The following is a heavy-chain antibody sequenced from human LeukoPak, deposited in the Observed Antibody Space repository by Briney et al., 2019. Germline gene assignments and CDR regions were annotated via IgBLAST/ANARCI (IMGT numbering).Heavy chain of an antibody. CDR3: ARQTGEGMDV. CDR2: ISGRGGST. V-gene: IGHV3-23*01. CDR1: GFTFSSYA. J-gene: IGHJ6*02. D-gene: IGHD7-27*01. Sequence: GGSLRLSCAASGFTFSSYAMSWVRQAPGKGLEWVSAISGRGGSTYYADSVKGRFTISRDNSKNTLYLQMNSLRAEDTAVYYCARQTGEGMDVSGQGTTVTVSS.